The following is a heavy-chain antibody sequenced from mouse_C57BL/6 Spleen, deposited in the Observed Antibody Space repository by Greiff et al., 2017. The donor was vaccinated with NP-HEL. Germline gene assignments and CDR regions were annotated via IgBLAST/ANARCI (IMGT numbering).Heavy chain of an antibody. Sequence: QVQLKQSGPELVKPGASVKISCKASGYAFSSSWMNWVKQRPGKGLEWIGRIYPGDGDTNYNGKFKGKATLTADKSSSTAYMQLSSLTSEDSAVYFGARSHYYGSSYYFDYWGQGTTLTVSS. D-gene: IGHD1-1*01. J-gene: IGHJ2*01. CDR2: IYPGDGDT. V-gene: IGHV1-82*01. CDR1: GYAFSSSW. CDR3: ARSHYYGSSYYFDY.